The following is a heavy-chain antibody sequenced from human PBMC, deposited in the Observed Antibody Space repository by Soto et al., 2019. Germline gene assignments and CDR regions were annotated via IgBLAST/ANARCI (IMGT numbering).Heavy chain of an antibody. CDR3: AHSGAWRGFDPDAFDI. Sequence: SGPTLVNPTQTLTLTCTFSGFSLSTSGVGVGWIRQPPGKALEWLALIYWDDDKRYSPSLKSRLTITKDTSKNQVVLTMTNMDPVDTATYYCAHSGAWRGFDPDAFDIWGQGIMVTVSS. CDR2: IYWDDDK. J-gene: IGHJ3*02. CDR1: GFSLSTSGVG. V-gene: IGHV2-5*02. D-gene: IGHD3-10*01.